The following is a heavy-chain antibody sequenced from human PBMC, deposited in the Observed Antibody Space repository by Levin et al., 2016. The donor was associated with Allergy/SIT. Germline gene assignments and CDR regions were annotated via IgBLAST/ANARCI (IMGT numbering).Heavy chain of an antibody. CDR3: ARGGVYYYDSSGFKATFDI. D-gene: IGHD3-22*01. CDR2: INPNSGDT. CDR1: GYTFNDNY. Sequence: ASVKVSCKASGYTFNDNYIHWVRQAPGQGLEWMGWINPNSGDTNYVRKFQGRATMTRDTSINTAYMELSSLKSDDTALYFCARGGVYYYDSSGFKATFDIWGQGTMVTVSS. J-gene: IGHJ3*02. V-gene: IGHV1-2*02.